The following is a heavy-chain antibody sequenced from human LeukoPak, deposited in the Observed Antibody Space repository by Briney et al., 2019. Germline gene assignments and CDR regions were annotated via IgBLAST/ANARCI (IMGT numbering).Heavy chain of an antibody. J-gene: IGHJ5*02. CDR3: ARDHYYASGTKGVWFDP. CDR1: GGTFSSYA. Sequence: SVKVSCKASGGTFSSYAISWVRQAPGQGLEWIGGIIPIFGTANYAQKFQGRVTITADESTSTAYMELGSLRSEDTAVYYCARDHYYASGTKGVWFDPWGQGTLVTVSS. CDR2: IIPIFGTA. D-gene: IGHD3-10*01. V-gene: IGHV1-69*13.